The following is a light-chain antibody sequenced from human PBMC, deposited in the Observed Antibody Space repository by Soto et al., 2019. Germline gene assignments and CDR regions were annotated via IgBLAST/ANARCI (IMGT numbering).Light chain of an antibody. CDR1: QSVRSTF. CDR2: GAS. CDR3: QQYGSSPRT. Sequence: VLPQSPDTLSLSPGDRATLSCRASQSVRSTFLAWYQQKPGQAPRLLIYGASNRAAGIPERFSGSASGTEFTLTISRLEPEDFAVYYCQQYGSSPRTFGQGTKVEIK. J-gene: IGKJ1*01. V-gene: IGKV3-20*01.